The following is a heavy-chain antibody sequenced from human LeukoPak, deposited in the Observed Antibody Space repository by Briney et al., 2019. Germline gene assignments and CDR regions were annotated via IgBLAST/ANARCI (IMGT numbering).Heavy chain of an antibody. CDR2: ISYDGSNK. Sequence: GRSLRLSCAASGFTFSSYAMHWVRQAPGKGLEWVAVISYDGSNKYYADSVKGRFTISRDNSKNTLYLQMNSLRAEDTAVYYCAKKGYYDGSGYYMYYFDHWGQGTLVTVSS. CDR3: AKKGYYDGSGYYMYYFDH. J-gene: IGHJ4*02. V-gene: IGHV3-30-3*02. D-gene: IGHD3-22*01. CDR1: GFTFSSYA.